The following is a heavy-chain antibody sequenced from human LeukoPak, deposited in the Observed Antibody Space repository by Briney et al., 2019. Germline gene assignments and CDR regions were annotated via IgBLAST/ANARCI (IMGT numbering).Heavy chain of an antibody. J-gene: IGHJ3*02. CDR3: ARGRGYFDWLEAFDI. Sequence: PSETLSLTCAVYGGSFSGYYWSWIRQPPGKGLEWIGEINHSGSTNYNPSLKSRVTISVDTSKNQFSLKLSSVTAADTAVYYCARGRGYFDWLEAFDIWGQGTMVPVSS. CDR1: GGSFSGYY. V-gene: IGHV4-34*01. D-gene: IGHD3-9*01. CDR2: INHSGST.